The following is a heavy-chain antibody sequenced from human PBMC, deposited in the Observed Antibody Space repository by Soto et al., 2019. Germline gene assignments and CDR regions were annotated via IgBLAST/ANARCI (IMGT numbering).Heavy chain of an antibody. D-gene: IGHD2-15*01. CDR3: ASGGLDIVVVQATDAFDI. CDR1: GGSISSGCYY. J-gene: IGHJ3*02. V-gene: IGHV4-31*03. CDR2: IYYSGST. Sequence: PSETLSLTGTVSGGSISSGCYYWSWVRQHPGKGLEWIGYIYYSGSTYYNPSLKSRVTISVDTSKNQFSLKLSSVTAADTAVYYCASGGLDIVVVQATDAFDILGQGAMLTVS.